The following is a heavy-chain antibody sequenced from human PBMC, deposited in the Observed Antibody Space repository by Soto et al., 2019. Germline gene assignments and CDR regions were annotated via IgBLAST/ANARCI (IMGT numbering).Heavy chain of an antibody. CDR3: ARESHDILTGPPWVWYFDL. V-gene: IGHV4-34*01. Sequence: QVQLQQWGAGPLRPLETLSLTCGVSGGSFSGYYWAWIRQSPGKGLEWIGEINDRGSINYNPSLKSRVSISVDTSKNHYSLSLRSVTAADTPVYYCARESHDILTGPPWVWYFDLWGRGTLVTVSS. CDR2: INDRGSI. CDR1: GGSFSGYY. J-gene: IGHJ2*01. D-gene: IGHD3-9*01.